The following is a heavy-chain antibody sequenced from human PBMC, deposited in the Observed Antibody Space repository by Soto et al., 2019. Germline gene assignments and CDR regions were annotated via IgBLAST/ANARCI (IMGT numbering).Heavy chain of an antibody. CDR3: AKHDYGDYRGEHFDL. CDR1: GFTFSSYA. Sequence: EVQLLESGGGLVQPGGSLRLSCAASGFTFSSYAMSWVRQAPGEGLEWVSAISGSGGSTYYADSVKGRFTISRDNSKNTLYLQMNSLRAEDTAVYYCAKHDYGDYRGEHFDLWGRGTLVTVSS. J-gene: IGHJ2*01. CDR2: ISGSGGST. D-gene: IGHD4-17*01. V-gene: IGHV3-23*01.